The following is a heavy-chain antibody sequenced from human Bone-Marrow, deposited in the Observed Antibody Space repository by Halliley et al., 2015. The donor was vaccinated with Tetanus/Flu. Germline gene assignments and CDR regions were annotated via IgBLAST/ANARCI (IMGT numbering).Heavy chain of an antibody. V-gene: IGHV4-61*01. CDR3: ARVASDYYGSGSYYYIDY. CDR1: GGSVSSGSYY. D-gene: IGHD3-10*01. Sequence: TLSLTCTVSGGSVSSGSYYWSWIRQPPGKGLEWIGYIYYSGSTNYNPSLKSRVTISVDTSKNQFSLKLSSVTAADTAVYYCARVASDYYGSGSYYYIDYCGQGTLVTVSS. CDR2: IYYSGST. J-gene: IGHJ4*02.